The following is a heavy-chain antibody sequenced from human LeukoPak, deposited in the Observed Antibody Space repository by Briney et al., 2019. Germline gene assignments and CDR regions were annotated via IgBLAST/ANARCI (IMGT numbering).Heavy chain of an antibody. Sequence: SETLSLTCTVSGGSISSGGEYWSWIRQPPGKGLEWIGYIYYSGSTNYDPSLKSRVTISVDTSKNQFSLKLSSVTAADTAVYYCARGELGMEAFDIWGQGTMVTVSS. D-gene: IGHD7-27*01. CDR2: IYYSGST. CDR3: ARGELGMEAFDI. J-gene: IGHJ3*02. V-gene: IGHV4-61*08. CDR1: GGSISSGGEY.